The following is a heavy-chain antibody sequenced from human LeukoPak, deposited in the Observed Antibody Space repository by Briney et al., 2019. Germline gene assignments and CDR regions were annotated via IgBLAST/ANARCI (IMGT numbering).Heavy chain of an antibody. Sequence: PGRSLRLSCAASGFTFSSYGMHWVRQAPGKGLDWVAVIWYDGDNKYYADSVKGRFTISRDNSKNTMYLQMNSLRAEDAAVYYCARDSYYHDSSGYYKVYWGQGTLVTVSS. V-gene: IGHV3-33*01. D-gene: IGHD3-22*01. CDR2: IWYDGDNK. CDR1: GFTFSSYG. J-gene: IGHJ4*02. CDR3: ARDSYYHDSSGYYKVY.